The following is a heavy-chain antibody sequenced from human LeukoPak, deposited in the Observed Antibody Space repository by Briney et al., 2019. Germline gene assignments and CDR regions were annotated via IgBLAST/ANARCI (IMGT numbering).Heavy chain of an antibody. J-gene: IGHJ4*02. CDR3: ARLHYYGSGWLPVDY. V-gene: IGHV4-59*08. CDR2: IYYSGST. D-gene: IGHD3-10*01. Sequence: SETLSLTCTVSGGSISSYYWSWIRQPPGKGLEWIGYIYYSGSTNYNPSLKSRVTISVDTSKNQFSLKLSSVTAADTAVYYCARLHYYGSGWLPVDYWGQGTLVTVSS. CDR1: GGSISSYY.